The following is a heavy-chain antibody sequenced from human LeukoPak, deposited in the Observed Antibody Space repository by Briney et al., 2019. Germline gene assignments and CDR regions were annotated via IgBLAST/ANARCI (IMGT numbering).Heavy chain of an antibody. D-gene: IGHD3-16*01. J-gene: IGHJ4*02. V-gene: IGHV4-34*01. CDR2: INHSGST. CDR1: GGSFSGYY. Sequence: SETLSLTCAVYGGSFSGYYWSWIRQPPGKGLEWIGDINHSGSTNYNSSLKSRVTISADTSKKQFSLKLSSVTAADTAVYYCARGNFNMYYGNIWGSPGLGYWGQGTLATVSS. CDR3: ARGNFNMYYGNIWGSPGLGY.